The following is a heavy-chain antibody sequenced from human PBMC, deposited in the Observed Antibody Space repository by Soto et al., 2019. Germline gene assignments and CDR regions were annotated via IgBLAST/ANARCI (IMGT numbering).Heavy chain of an antibody. V-gene: IGHV1-46*03. CDR2: FNPDGGSP. D-gene: IGHD1-26*01. CDR3: GRDLLGANSLDY. J-gene: IGHJ4*02. Sequence: QVQLVQSGAEVMKPGASVKVSCKSSGYTFTTYDIHWVRQAPGQGLEWMGIFNPDGGSPTYAQKFQGRVTMTGDTSTRTVYLELSSLRSEDTAVYYCGRDLLGANSLDYWGQGTLVTVSS. CDR1: GYTFTTYD.